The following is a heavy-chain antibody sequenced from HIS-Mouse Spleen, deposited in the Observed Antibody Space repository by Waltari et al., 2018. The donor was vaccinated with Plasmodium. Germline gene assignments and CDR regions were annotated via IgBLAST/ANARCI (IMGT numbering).Heavy chain of an antibody. Sequence: QVQLVQSGAEVKKPGASVKVSCKASGYTFTSYYMHWVRQAPGQGLEWMGRINPCGGSTSYAQKFQGRVTMPRDTSTSTVYMVLSSLRSEETAVYYCARDLFRIGVAGTEYYYGMDVWGQGTTVTVSS. D-gene: IGHD6-19*01. CDR3: ARDLFRIGVAGTEYYYGMDV. J-gene: IGHJ6*02. CDR1: GYTFTSYY. CDR2: INPCGGST. V-gene: IGHV1-46*01.